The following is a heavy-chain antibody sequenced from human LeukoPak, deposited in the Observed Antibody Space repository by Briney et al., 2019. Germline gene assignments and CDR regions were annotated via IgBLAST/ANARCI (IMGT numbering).Heavy chain of an antibody. V-gene: IGHV1-2*02. CDR3: ARARITMVRGVFHWFDP. CDR2: INPNSGGT. D-gene: IGHD3-10*01. J-gene: IGHJ5*02. Sequence: ASVKVSCKASGYTLTGYYMHRVRQAPGQGLEWMGWINPNSGGTNYAQKFQGRVTMTRDTSISTAYMELSRLRSDDTAVYYCARARITMVRGVFHWFDPWGQGTLVTVSS. CDR1: GYTLTGYY.